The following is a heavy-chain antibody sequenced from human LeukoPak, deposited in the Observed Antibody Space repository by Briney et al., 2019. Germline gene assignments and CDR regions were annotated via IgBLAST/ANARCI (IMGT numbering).Heavy chain of an antibody. Sequence: SVKVSCKASGYTFTGYYMHWVRQAPGQGLEWMGGIIPIFGTANYAQKFQGRVTITADKSTSTAYMELSSLRFEDTAIYYCAKTPVGMVTLDYWGQGTLVTVSS. CDR3: AKTPVGMVTLDY. CDR2: IIPIFGTA. V-gene: IGHV1-69*06. J-gene: IGHJ4*02. CDR1: GYTFTGYY. D-gene: IGHD5-24*01.